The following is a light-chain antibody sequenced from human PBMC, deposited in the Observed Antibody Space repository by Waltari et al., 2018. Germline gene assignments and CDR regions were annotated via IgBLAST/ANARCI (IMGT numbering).Light chain of an antibody. CDR1: SSDVGRYNY. CDR2: DIT. J-gene: IGLJ3*02. V-gene: IGLV2-8*01. CDR3: SSYSANNNLRV. Sequence: QSALTQPPSASGSPGHSVTISCTGTSSDVGRYNYVSWYRQHPGKAPQLIIYDITERPSGVPNRFSGSMSCNTASLTVSGLQAEDEATYYCSSYSANNNLRVFGGGTKLTVL.